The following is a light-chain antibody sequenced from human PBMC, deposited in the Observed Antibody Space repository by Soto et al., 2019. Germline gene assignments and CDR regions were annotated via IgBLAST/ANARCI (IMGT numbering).Light chain of an antibody. CDR3: QQHLGRHT. V-gene: IGKV3-20*01. CDR1: QSVSSSF. Sequence: IVLTQSPGTLSLSPGERATLSCRASQSVSSSFLAWYQQRPGQAPRLLIYGASSRATGIPDRFSGGGSGTDFTLTISSLEPEDSAVYYCQQHLGRHTFGQGTKVEIK. J-gene: IGKJ1*01. CDR2: GAS.